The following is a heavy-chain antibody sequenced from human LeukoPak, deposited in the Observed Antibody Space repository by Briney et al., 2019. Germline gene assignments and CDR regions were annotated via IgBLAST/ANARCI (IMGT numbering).Heavy chain of an antibody. CDR2: IFSGDTI. J-gene: IGHJ4*02. Sequence: GGSLRLSCAASGLSVDGNYMTWVRQAPGKGLEWGSVIFSGDTIYYADSVKGRFSISRDNSKNTLYFQMNSLRAEDTAVYYCARVLWFGESKRDYWGQGTLVTVSS. CDR1: GLSVDGNY. CDR3: ARVLWFGESKRDY. D-gene: IGHD3-10*01. V-gene: IGHV3-66*01.